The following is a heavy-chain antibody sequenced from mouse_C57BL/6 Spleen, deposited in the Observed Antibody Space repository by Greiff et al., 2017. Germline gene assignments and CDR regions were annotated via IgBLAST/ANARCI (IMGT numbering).Heavy chain of an antibody. J-gene: IGHJ4*01. V-gene: IGHV2-2*01. CDR1: GFSLTSYG. Sequence: QVQLKESGPGLVQPSQSLSITCTVSGFSLTSYGVHWVRQSPGKGLEWLGVIWSGGSTDYNAAFISRLSISKDNSKSQVFFKMNSLQADDTAIYDCARNWGTTVVAMDYWGQGTSVTVSS. D-gene: IGHD1-1*01. CDR3: ARNWGTTVVAMDY. CDR2: IWSGGST.